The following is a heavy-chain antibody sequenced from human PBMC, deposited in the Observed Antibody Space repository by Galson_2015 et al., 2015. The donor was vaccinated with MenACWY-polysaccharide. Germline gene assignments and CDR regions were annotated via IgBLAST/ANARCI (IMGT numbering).Heavy chain of an antibody. J-gene: IGHJ4*01. D-gene: IGHD2/OR15-2a*01. CDR2: INPNGGNT. Sequence: SVKVSCKASGYNSNSYDINWVRQATGQGLEWMGWINPNGGNTGYAQKLQGRVTMTRDTSINTAYMELSSLTSEDTAVYYCARWTSRGNPDGYLDYWGHGTQVTVSS. CDR3: ARWTSRGNPDGYLDY. CDR1: GYNSNSYD. V-gene: IGHV1-8*01.